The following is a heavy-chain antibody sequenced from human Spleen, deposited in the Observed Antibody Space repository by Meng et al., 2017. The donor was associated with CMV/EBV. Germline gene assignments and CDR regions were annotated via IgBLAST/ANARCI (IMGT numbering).Heavy chain of an antibody. Sequence: FGNYAMSWVRQAPGKGLEWVSVISGSGDSTYYADSVKGRFTISRDNSKSTLYLQVNSLRAGDTAVYYCARPHLGYCSSTSCYNYFDDWGQGTLVTVSS. CDR3: ARPHLGYCSSTSCYNYFDD. CDR1: FGNYA. J-gene: IGHJ4*02. V-gene: IGHV3-23*01. D-gene: IGHD2-2*01. CDR2: ISGSGDST.